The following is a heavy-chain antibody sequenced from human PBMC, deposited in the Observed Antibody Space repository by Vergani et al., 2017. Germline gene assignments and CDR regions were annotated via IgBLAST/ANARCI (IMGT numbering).Heavy chain of an antibody. CDR2: LSGSGGST. V-gene: IGHV3-23*01. CDR1: GFTFSSYA. J-gene: IGHJ4*02. D-gene: IGHD6-6*01. Sequence: EVQLLESGGGLVQPGGSLRLSCAASGFTFSSYAMSWVRQAQGKGLEWVSALSGSGGSTDYADSVKGRFTISRDNSKNTLYLQMNSLRAEDTAVNYCAKDGGYSSSMSEFDYWGQGTLVTVSS. CDR3: AKDGGYSSSMSEFDY.